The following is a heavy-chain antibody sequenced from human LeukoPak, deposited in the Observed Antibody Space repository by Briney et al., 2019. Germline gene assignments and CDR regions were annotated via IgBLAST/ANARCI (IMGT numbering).Heavy chain of an antibody. Sequence: PSETLSLTCTVSGGSISIYYWSWVRQPPGKGLEWIGEIYHSGSTNYNPSLKSRVTISVDKSKNQFSLKLSSVTAADTAVYYCAVIAAAADYWGQGTLVTVSS. CDR1: GGSISIYY. J-gene: IGHJ4*02. CDR2: IYHSGST. CDR3: AVIAAAADY. V-gene: IGHV4-4*02. D-gene: IGHD6-13*01.